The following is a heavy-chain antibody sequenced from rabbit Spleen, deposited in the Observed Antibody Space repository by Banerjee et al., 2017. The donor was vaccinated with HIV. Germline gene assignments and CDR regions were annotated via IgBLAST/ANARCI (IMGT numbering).Heavy chain of an antibody. J-gene: IGHJ6*01. CDR2: IDVGSSGST. CDR3: AREDYGMDL. CDR1: GVSFSSNYY. Sequence: QSLEESGGDLVKPGASLTLTCSASGVSFSSNYYMCWVRQAPGKGLEWIACIDVGSSGSTYYASWVNGRFTISKTSSTMVTLQMTSLTAADTATYFCAREDYGMDLWGQGTLVTVS. V-gene: IGHV1S40*01.